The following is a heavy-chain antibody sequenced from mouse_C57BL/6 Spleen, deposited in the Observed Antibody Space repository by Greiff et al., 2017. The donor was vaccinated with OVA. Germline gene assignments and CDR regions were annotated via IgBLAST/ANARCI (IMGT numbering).Heavy chain of an antibody. Sequence: VQLVESGPGLVAPSPSLSITCTASGFSLTSYGVSWVRQPPGKGLEWLGVIWGAGSTNYHSALISRLSIIKDNSNSQVFLILNSLQADDTATYYGAKQGTVVATFDYWGQGTTLTVSS. CDR2: IWGAGST. V-gene: IGHV2-3*01. J-gene: IGHJ2*01. D-gene: IGHD1-1*01. CDR1: GFSLTSYG. CDR3: AKQGTVVATFDY.